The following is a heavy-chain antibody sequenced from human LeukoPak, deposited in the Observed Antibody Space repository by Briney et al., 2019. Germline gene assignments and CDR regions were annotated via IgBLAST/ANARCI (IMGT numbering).Heavy chain of an antibody. CDR1: GFTFSSYS. D-gene: IGHD3-10*01. V-gene: IGHV3-21*01. J-gene: IGHJ4*02. CDR3: ARDILFGLWLGELTDPTGFDY. CDR2: ISSSSSYI. Sequence: GGSLRLSCAASGFTFSSYSMNWVRQAPGKGLEWVSSISSSSSYIYYADSVKGRFTISRDNAKNSLYLQMNSLRAEDTAVYYCARDILFGLWLGELTDPTGFDYWGQGTLVTVSS.